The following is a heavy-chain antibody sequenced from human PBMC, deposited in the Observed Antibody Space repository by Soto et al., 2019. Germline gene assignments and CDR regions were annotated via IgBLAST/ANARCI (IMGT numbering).Heavy chain of an antibody. J-gene: IGHJ4*02. CDR2: IYHSGST. Sequence: SETLSLTCAVSGGSISSGGYSWSWIRQPPGKGLEWIGYIYHSGSTYYNPSLKSRVTISVDRSKNQFSLKLSSVTAADTAVYYCARVDFGSGTFFPYFDSWGLGTLVTVSS. D-gene: IGHD3-10*01. CDR3: ARVDFGSGTFFPYFDS. CDR1: GGSISSGGYS. V-gene: IGHV4-30-2*01.